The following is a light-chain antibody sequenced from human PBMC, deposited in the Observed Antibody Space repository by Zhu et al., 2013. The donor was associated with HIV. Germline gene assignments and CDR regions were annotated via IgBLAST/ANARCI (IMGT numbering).Light chain of an antibody. CDR1: NIGSKS. V-gene: IGLV3-21*01. CDR2: DDS. CDR3: QSYDSTLSGSGV. J-gene: IGLJ2*01. Sequence: SYVLTQPPSVSVAPGKTASITCGGNNIGSKSVHWYQQKPGQAPVLVIFDDSDRPSGIPERFSGSKSGTSASLAITGLQADDEADYYCQSYDSTLSGSGVFGGGTKLTVL.